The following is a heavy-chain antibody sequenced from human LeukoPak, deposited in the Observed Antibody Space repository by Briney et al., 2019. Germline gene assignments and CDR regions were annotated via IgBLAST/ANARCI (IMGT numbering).Heavy chain of an antibody. CDR3: ARGVWGSILLGQPNTFDY. CDR1: GGSFSGYY. Sequence: SETLSLTCAVYGGSFSGYYWSWIRQPPGKGLEWIGEINHSGSTNYNPSLKSRVTISVDTSKNQFSLKLSSVTAADTAVYYCARGVWGSILLGQPNTFDYWGQGTLVTVSS. J-gene: IGHJ4*02. CDR2: INHSGST. D-gene: IGHD1/OR15-1a*01. V-gene: IGHV4-34*01.